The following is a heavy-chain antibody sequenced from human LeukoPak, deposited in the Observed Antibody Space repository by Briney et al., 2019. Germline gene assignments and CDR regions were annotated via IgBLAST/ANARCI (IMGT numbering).Heavy chain of an antibody. V-gene: IGHV3-74*01. CDR1: GFTFSTYW. D-gene: IGHD5-18*01. Sequence: GGALRLCCAAPGFTFSTYWMPWVRQAPGKGLVWVSRINTDGRATSYADSVKGRFTISRDNAKNTLYLQMNSLRAEDTAVYYCARGGSYSYGLFDYWGQGTLVTVSS. CDR2: INTDGRAT. J-gene: IGHJ4*02. CDR3: ARGGSYSYGLFDY.